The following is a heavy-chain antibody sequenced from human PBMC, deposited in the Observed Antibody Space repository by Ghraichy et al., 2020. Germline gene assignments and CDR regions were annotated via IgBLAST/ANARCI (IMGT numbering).Heavy chain of an antibody. J-gene: IGHJ4*02. V-gene: IGHV3-7*01. Sequence: GGSLRLSCEASGFPFSVYWMSWVRQAPGKGLEWVANIAKDGRREYYIDSVRGRFSISRDNTKNSLYLQMDSLRVEDTALYYCARDATAPNFDSWGQRTLVTVSS. CDR1: GFPFSVYW. CDR3: ARDATAPNFDS. CDR2: IAKDGRRE. D-gene: IGHD2-21*02.